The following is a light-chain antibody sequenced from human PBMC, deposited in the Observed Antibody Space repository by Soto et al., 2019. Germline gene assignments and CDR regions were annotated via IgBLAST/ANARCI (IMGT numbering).Light chain of an antibody. Sequence: DIQLSQSPSSLSASVGHSVTVTCRASQSISTYLNWYQQKPGKAPNLLIYGASTLQSGVPSRFIGSGSGTDYTLTISSMKPEDFATYYCQQSYRTPTFGQGTRLEIK. V-gene: IGKV1-39*01. CDR3: QQSYRTPT. CDR1: QSISTY. CDR2: GAS. J-gene: IGKJ5*01.